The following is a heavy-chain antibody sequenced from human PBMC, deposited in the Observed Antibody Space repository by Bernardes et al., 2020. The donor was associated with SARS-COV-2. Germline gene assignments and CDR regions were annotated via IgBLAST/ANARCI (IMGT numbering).Heavy chain of an antibody. V-gene: IGHV3-48*01. CDR3: EELVSPLWDLSFGDAFVI. CDR1: GFTFSNYN. D-gene: IGHD3-9*01. Sequence: GGSLRPSCATPGFTFSNYNMNWVRQAPGKGLEWVSYISSRSVTKYYADSVKGRFTISRDNAKNSLYLQMNSMRAEYTAVYYCEELVSPLWDLSFGDAFVIWGQGTMVTVSS. J-gene: IGHJ3*02. CDR2: ISSRSVTK.